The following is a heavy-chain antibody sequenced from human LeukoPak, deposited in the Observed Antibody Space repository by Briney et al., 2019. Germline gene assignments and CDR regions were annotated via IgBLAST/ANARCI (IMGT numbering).Heavy chain of an antibody. CDR3: ASRGYSYVGSFDY. J-gene: IGHJ4*02. V-gene: IGHV3-53*01. Sequence: GGSLRLSCAASGFTVSSNYMSWVRQAPGKGLEWVSLIYSGGSTYYADSVKGRFTISRDNSKNTLYLQMNSLRAEDTAVYYCASRGYSYVGSFDYWGQGALVTVSS. D-gene: IGHD5-18*01. CDR1: GFTVSSNY. CDR2: IYSGGST.